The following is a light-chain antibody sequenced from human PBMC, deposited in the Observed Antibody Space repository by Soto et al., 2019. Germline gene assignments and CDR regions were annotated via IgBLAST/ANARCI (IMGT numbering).Light chain of an antibody. CDR1: SSDVGYFEY. CDR2: EVT. V-gene: IGLV2-14*01. Sequence: QSVLTQPASVSGSPGQSITITCTGSSSDVGYFEYVSWFQQHPDKAPRLIIYEVTNRPSGISNRFSGSKSGDTASLTISGLRAEDEADYYCSSFTATSTYVFGTGTKVTGL. J-gene: IGLJ1*01. CDR3: SSFTATSTYV.